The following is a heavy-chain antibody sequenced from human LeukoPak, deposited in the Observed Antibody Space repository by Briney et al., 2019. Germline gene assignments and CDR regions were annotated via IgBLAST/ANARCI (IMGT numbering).Heavy chain of an antibody. CDR3: ARGGNHGDYWYFDL. CDR2: IKQDGSEK. D-gene: IGHD4-17*01. Sequence: GGSLRLSCAASGFTFSSHAMYWVRQAPGKGPEWVANIKQDGSEKYYVDSVKGRFTISRDNAETSLHLQMNSLRAEDTAVYYCARGGNHGDYWYFDLWGRGTLVTVSS. V-gene: IGHV3-7*01. J-gene: IGHJ2*01. CDR1: GFTFSSHA.